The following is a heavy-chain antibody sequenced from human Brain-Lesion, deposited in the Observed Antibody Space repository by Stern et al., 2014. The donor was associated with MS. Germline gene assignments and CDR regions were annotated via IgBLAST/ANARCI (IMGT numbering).Heavy chain of an antibody. CDR2: IYSRGAP. J-gene: IGHJ4*02. CDR3: AKLWLGELPESPFDY. V-gene: IGHV4-39*01. CDR1: GGSISSSSYY. D-gene: IGHD3-10*01. Sequence: QLVESGPGLVKPSETLSLTCTVSGGSISSSSYYWGWIRQPPGKGLEWIGSIYSRGAPYYTPSQKRRVPMSMDASKNKFSLRVSCGTAADTAVYFCAKLWLGELPESPFDYWGQGTLVTVSS.